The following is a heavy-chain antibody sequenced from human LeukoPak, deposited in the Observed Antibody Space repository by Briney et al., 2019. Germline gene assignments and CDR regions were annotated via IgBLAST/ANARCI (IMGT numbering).Heavy chain of an antibody. D-gene: IGHD3-16*02. CDR3: AREKTYVWGSYXYPFDY. Sequence: GGSLRLSCAASGFTFSSYAMHWVRQAPGKGLEWVAVISYDGSNKYYADSVKGRFTISRDNSKNTLYLQMNSLRAEDTAVYYCAREKTYVWGSYXYPFDYWGQGTLVTVSS. CDR2: ISYDGSNK. J-gene: IGHJ4*02. V-gene: IGHV3-30-3*01. CDR1: GFTFSSYA.